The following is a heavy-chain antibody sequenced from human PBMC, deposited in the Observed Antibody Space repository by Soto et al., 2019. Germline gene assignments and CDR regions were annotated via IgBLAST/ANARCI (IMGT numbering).Heavy chain of an antibody. J-gene: IGHJ6*02. D-gene: IGHD4-17*01. CDR1: GGTFSSYA. V-gene: IGHV1-69*12. CDR3: ARRTTVTTRVDYYGMDV. CDR2: IIPIFGIA. Sequence: QVQLVQSGAEVKKPGSSVKVSCKASGGTFSSYAISWVRQAPGQGLEWMGGIIPIFGIANYAQKFQGRVTITADESTRTAYMEMSSLGSEDTAVYYCARRTTVTTRVDYYGMDVWGQGTTVTVSS.